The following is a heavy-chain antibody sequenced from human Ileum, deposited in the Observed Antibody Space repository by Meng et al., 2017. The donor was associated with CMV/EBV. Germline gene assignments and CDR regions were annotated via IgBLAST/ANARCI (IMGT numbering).Heavy chain of an antibody. J-gene: IGHJ4*02. Sequence: AAGLTFSKAWMTWVRQAPGKGLEWVGRIKSQTDGETTDYAAHVKGRFTISRDDSKSTVYLQMNSLKTEDTAVYYCTRGALPGTFFDYWGQGTLVTVSS. V-gene: IGHV3-15*01. CDR3: TRGALPGTFFDY. CDR1: GLTFSKAW. CDR2: IKSQTDGETT. D-gene: IGHD1-26*01.